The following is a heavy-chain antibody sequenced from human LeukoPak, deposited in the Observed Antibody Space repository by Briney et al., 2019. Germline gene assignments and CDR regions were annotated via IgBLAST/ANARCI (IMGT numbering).Heavy chain of an antibody. V-gene: IGHV1-24*01. CDR3: ARNGVVVIEGYYYYYMDV. CDR1: GYSVTEVA. CDR2: FHPKDADM. D-gene: IGHD3-22*01. J-gene: IGHJ6*03. Sequence: ASVKVSCKVSGYSVTEVAIHWVRQTPGEGLEWMGGFHPKDADMIYAQKFQGRVTMTQDTSTDTVYMEVSSLRSEDTAVYYCARNGVVVIEGYYYYYMDVWGKGTTVTVSS.